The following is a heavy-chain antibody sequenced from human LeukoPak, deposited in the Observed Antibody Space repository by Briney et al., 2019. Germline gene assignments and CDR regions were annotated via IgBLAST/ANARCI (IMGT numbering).Heavy chain of an antibody. V-gene: IGHV4-39*01. CDR2: IYYSGST. CDR1: GGSISSSSYY. D-gene: IGHD3-10*01. Sequence: SETLSLTCTVSGGSISSSSYYWGWIRQPPGKGLEWIGSIYYSGSTYYNPSLKSRVTISVDTSKTQFPLKLSSVTAADTAVYYCATDQYYYGSKRFDYWGQGTLVTVSS. J-gene: IGHJ4*02. CDR3: ATDQYYYGSKRFDY.